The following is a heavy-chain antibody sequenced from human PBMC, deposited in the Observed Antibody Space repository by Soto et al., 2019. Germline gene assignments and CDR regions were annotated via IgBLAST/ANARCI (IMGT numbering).Heavy chain of an antibody. V-gene: IGHV3-74*01. D-gene: IGHD1-1*01. Sequence: EVQLVEAGGDLVQPGGSLRLSCGASGMDISNYWMHWVRQVPGKGLVWVSSIRFDGGDTAYADSVKGRFTISRDNAKNTLYLHMNNLVTEDTAVYYCSREDNPFDRWGQGTLVTVSS. CDR1: GMDISNYW. CDR2: IRFDGGDT. CDR3: SREDNPFDR. J-gene: IGHJ4*02.